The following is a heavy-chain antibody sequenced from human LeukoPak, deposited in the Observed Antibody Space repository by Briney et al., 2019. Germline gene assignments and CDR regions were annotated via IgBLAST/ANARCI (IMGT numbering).Heavy chain of an antibody. CDR3: ARNFDY. V-gene: IGHV4-61*02. Sequence: SQTLSLTCTVSGGSISSGSSYWSWLRQPAGKGLEWIVRTHTSGSTNYNPSLKSRVTISVDTSKNQFSLKLSSVTAADTAVYYCARNFDYWGQGTLVTVSS. CDR2: THTSGST. J-gene: IGHJ4*02. CDR1: GGSISSGSSY.